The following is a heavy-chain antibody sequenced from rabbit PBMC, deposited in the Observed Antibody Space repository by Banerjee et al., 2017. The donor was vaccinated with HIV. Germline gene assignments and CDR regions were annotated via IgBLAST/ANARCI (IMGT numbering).Heavy chain of an antibody. CDR1: GFSFSSNYY. J-gene: IGHJ4*01. CDR2: IYTGSGSA. CDR3: ARGMPANL. V-gene: IGHV1S7*01. Sequence: QLVESGGGLVQPEGSLTLTYTASGFSFSSNYYMCWVRQAPGKGLEWIGCIYTGSGSAYYATWVNGRFTISSHNAQNTLYLQLNSLTAADTATYFCARGMPANLWGPGTLVTVS. D-gene: IGHD4-2*01.